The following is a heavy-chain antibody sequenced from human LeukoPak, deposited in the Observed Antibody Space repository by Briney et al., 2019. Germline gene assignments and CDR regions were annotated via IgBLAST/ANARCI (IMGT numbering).Heavy chain of an antibody. CDR1: GGSFSPYY. CDR3: AGGGFYCGGDCYVDY. J-gene: IGHJ4*02. CDR2: INHSGST. V-gene: IGHV4-34*01. Sequence: MPSETLSLTCAVYGGSFSPYYWSRIRQPPGKGLEWIGEINHSGSTNYNPSLKSRVTISVDTSKNQFSLRLSSVTAADTAVYYCAGGGFYCGGDCYVDYWGQGTLVTVSS. D-gene: IGHD2-21*02.